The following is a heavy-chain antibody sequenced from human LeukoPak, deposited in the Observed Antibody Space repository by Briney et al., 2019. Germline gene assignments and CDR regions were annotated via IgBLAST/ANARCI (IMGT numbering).Heavy chain of an antibody. CDR2: ISGSNSYI. J-gene: IGHJ4*02. D-gene: IGHD1-1*01. CDR1: GFTFSSYT. CDR3: ARALTTLTYEGY. Sequence: GGSLRLSCSASGFTFSSYTMHWIRQAPGKGLEWVSSISGSNSYIFYADSVKGRFTVSRDNAKDSLYLQMNSLRAEDTAVYYCARALTTLTYEGYWGQGTLVTVSS. V-gene: IGHV3-21*01.